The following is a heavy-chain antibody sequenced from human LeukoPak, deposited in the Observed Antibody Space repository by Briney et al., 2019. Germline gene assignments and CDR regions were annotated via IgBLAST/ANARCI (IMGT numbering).Heavy chain of an antibody. Sequence: GGSLRLSCAASGFTFDDYAMHWVRQAPGKGLEWVSGISWNSGSIGYADSVKGRFTISRDNAKNSLYLQMNSLRAEDTAVYYCARDNSSGYKAYWGQGTLVTVSS. V-gene: IGHV3-9*01. D-gene: IGHD3-22*01. CDR1: GFTFDDYA. CDR2: ISWNSGSI. CDR3: ARDNSSGYKAY. J-gene: IGHJ4*02.